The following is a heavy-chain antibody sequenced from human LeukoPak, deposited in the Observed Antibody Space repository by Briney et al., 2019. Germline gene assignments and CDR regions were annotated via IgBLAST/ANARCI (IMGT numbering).Heavy chain of an antibody. J-gene: IGHJ4*02. V-gene: IGHV1-2*02. D-gene: IGHD2-15*01. CDR2: INPDSGFT. Sequence: ASVKVSCKASGYRFTDDYMHWVRQAPGQGLEWMGWINPDSGFTVYAQKFQGRVTMTRDTSISTAYMELSRLRSDDTAVYYCARDRCSGGSCFYYFDYWGQGTLVTVSS. CDR3: ARDRCSGGSCFYYFDY. CDR1: GYRFTDDY.